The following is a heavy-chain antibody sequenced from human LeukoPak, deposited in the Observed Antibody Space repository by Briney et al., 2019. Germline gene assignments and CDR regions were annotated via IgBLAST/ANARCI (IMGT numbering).Heavy chain of an antibody. V-gene: IGHV3-21*01. CDR3: ARTPDSELWFGELLHYSSYYYYGMDV. CDR2: ISSSSSYI. Sequence: GGSLRLSCAASGFTFSSYSMNWVRQAPGKGLEWVSSISSSSSYIYYADSVKGRFTISRDNAKNSLYLQMNSLRAEDTAVYYCARTPDSELWFGELLHYSSYYYYGMDVWGQGTTVTVSS. J-gene: IGHJ6*02. D-gene: IGHD3-10*01. CDR1: GFTFSSYS.